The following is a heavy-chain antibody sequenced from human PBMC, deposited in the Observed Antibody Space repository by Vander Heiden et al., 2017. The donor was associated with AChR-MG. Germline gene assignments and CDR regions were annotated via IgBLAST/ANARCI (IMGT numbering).Heavy chain of an antibody. CDR2: ISGSGGST. Sequence: EVQLLESGGGLVQPGGSLRLSCAASGFTFSSYAMSWVRQAPGKGLEWVSAISGSGGSTYYADSVKGRFTISRDNSKNTLYLQMNSLRAEDTAVYYCAKYVGSSGWYDYYYGMDVWGQGTTVTVSS. D-gene: IGHD6-19*01. CDR1: GFTFSSYA. J-gene: IGHJ6*02. CDR3: AKYVGSSGWYDYYYGMDV. V-gene: IGHV3-23*01.